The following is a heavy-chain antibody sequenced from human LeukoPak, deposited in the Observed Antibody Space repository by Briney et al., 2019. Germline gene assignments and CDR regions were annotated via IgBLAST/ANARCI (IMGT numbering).Heavy chain of an antibody. CDR2: IYYTGST. CDR1: GGSISSSSYY. CDR3: ARLHYGGNYGYYYYYMDI. Sequence: SETLSLTCTVSGGSISSSSYYWGWIRQPPGKGLEWIGSIYYTGSTYYNPSLKSRVTISVDTSKNQFSLKLSSVTAADTAVYYCARLHYGGNYGYYYYYMDIWGKGTTVTISS. D-gene: IGHD4-23*01. J-gene: IGHJ6*03. V-gene: IGHV4-39*01.